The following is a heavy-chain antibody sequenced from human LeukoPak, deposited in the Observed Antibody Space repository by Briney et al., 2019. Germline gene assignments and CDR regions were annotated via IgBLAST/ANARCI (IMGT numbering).Heavy chain of an antibody. CDR2: ISGSGDST. CDR3: TKWSGFGDD. D-gene: IGHD3-10*01. Sequence: PGGSLRLSCAVSGFSVSSTYMTWVRQTPGKGLEWVSGISGSGDSTFYADSVKGRFTISRDNSRNTLYLQMSSLRPEDTAVYYCTKWSGFGDDWGQGTLVTVSS. CDR1: GFSVSSTY. V-gene: IGHV3-23*01. J-gene: IGHJ4*02.